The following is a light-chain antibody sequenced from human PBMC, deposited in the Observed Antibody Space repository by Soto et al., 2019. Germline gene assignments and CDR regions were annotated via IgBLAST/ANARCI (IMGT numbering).Light chain of an antibody. J-gene: IGKJ3*01. CDR2: DAS. V-gene: IGKV1-5*01. Sequence: DIQMTQSPSTLSASVGDRVTITCRASQSISSWLAWYQQKPGKAPKLLIYDASSLERRVPSRFSGSGSGTEFTLTISSLQSDDIATYYRQQYNSYSPTIDPATKVDIK. CDR3: QQYNSYSPT. CDR1: QSISSW.